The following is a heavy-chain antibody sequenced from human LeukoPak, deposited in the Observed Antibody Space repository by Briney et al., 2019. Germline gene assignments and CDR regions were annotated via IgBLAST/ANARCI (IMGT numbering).Heavy chain of an antibody. CDR3: ARDKVLNGFNI. D-gene: IGHD2-8*02. CDR1: GDSVSSNTGI. CDR2: TYYRSKWFI. Sequence: SQTLSLTCAISGDSVSSNTGIWNWVRQSPSRGLEWLGRTYYRSKWFIDYALSVKGRMTINPDTSKNQFSLQLNSVTPEDTAVYYCARDKVLNGFNIWGQGTMVTVSS. J-gene: IGHJ3*02. V-gene: IGHV6-1*01.